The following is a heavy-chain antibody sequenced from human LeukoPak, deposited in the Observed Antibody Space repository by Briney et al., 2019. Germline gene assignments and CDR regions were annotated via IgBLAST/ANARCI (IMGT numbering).Heavy chain of an antibody. Sequence: GGSLRLSCAASAFTFNTYWMHWVRQVPGKGLEWVSAISGSGGSTFYADSVKGRFTISRDNSKNTLYLQMNSLRAEDTALYYCAKSVYSGSYRFDYWGQGTLVTVSS. D-gene: IGHD1-26*01. V-gene: IGHV3-23*01. CDR3: AKSVYSGSYRFDY. CDR2: ISGSGGST. CDR1: AFTFNTYW. J-gene: IGHJ4*02.